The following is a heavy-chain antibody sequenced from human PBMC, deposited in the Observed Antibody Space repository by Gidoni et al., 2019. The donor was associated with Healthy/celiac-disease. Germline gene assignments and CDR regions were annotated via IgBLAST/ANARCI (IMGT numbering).Heavy chain of an antibody. CDR3: AKDRVTTSDY. Sequence: QVQLVSSGGGVVQPGSSLRLSCAASGFTFSSYGMHWGRQAPGNGLEWVAVISYDGSNKYYADSVKGRFTISRDNSKNTLYLQMNSLRAEDTAVYYCAKDRVTTSDYWGQGTLVTVSS. V-gene: IGHV3-30*18. CDR1: GFTFSSYG. CDR2: ISYDGSNK. D-gene: IGHD4-17*01. J-gene: IGHJ4*02.